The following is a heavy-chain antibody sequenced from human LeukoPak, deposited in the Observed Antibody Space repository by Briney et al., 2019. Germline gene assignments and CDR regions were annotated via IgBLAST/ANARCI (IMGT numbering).Heavy chain of an antibody. D-gene: IGHD3-22*01. Sequence: GGSLRLSCAASGFTFSTNYMSWVRQAPGKGLEWVSVIYSGGSPYYADSVKGRFTISRDNSKNTLYLQMNSRRAEDTAVYYCARDLNYYDSSGYGHWGQGTLVTVSS. J-gene: IGHJ4*02. CDR2: IYSGGSP. V-gene: IGHV3-53*01. CDR1: GFTFSTNY. CDR3: ARDLNYYDSSGYGH.